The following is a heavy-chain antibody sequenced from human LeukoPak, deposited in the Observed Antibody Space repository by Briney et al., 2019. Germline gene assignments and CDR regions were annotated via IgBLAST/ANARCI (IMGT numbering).Heavy chain of an antibody. CDR3: AGGGGTTGSPFDY. Sequence: GGSLRLSCAASGFTFSSYSMNWVRQAPGKGLEWVSSISSSSYIYYADSVKGRFTISRDNAKNSLYLQMNSLRAEDTAVYYCAGGGGTTGSPFDYWGQGTLVTVSS. D-gene: IGHD1-1*01. J-gene: IGHJ4*02. CDR2: ISSSSYI. CDR1: GFTFSSYS. V-gene: IGHV3-21*01.